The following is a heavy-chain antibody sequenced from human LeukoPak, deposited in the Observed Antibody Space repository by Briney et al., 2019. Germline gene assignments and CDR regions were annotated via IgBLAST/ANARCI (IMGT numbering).Heavy chain of an antibody. D-gene: IGHD1-26*01. J-gene: IGHJ4*02. Sequence: ASVKVSCKASGYTFTSYGISWVRQATGQGLEWMGWMNPNSGNTGYAQKFQGRVTITRNTSISTAYMELSSLRSEGTAVYYCARVPIVGAFLDYWGQGTLVTVSS. CDR2: MNPNSGNT. V-gene: IGHV1-8*03. CDR1: GYTFTSYG. CDR3: ARVPIVGAFLDY.